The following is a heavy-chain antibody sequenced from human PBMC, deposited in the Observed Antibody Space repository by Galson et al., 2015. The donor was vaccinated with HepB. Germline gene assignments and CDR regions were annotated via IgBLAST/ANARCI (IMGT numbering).Heavy chain of an antibody. J-gene: IGHJ6*02. CDR3: AKDGYYYARDSFYGIDV. CDR2: ISYDGSTK. V-gene: IGHV3-30*18. Sequence: SLRLSCAGSGFSFKGYGMHWVRQAPGKGLEWVAVISYDGSTKYYADSVKGRFTISRDNSKNTVSLQMNNLRAEDAAVFYCAKDGYYYARDSFYGIDVWGQGTTVILSS. CDR1: GFSFKGYG. D-gene: IGHD2-2*03.